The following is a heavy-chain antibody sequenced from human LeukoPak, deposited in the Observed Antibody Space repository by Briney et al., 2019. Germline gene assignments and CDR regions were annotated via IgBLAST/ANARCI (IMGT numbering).Heavy chain of an antibody. CDR3: ARHQYYDFWSGFFMWYYFDY. J-gene: IGHJ4*02. CDR1: GYTSTSYG. CDR2: ISAYNGNT. D-gene: IGHD3-3*01. V-gene: IGHV1-18*01. Sequence: GASVKVSCKASGYTSTSYGISWVRQAPGQGLEWMGWISAYNGNTNYAQKLQGRVTMTTDTSTSTAYMELRSLRSDDTAVYYCARHQYYDFWSGFFMWYYFDYWGQGTLVTVSS.